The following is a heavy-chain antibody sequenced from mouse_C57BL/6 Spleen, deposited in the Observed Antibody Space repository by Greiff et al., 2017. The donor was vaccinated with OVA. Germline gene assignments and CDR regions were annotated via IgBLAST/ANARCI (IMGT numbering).Heavy chain of an antibody. V-gene: IGHV1-81*01. J-gene: IGHJ1*03. CDR2: IYPRSGNT. CDR3: ERYDRGSSSYWYFDV. CDR1: GYTFTSYG. Sequence: VQLQQSGAELARPGASVKLSCKASGYTFTSYGISWVKQRTGQGLEWIGEIYPRSGNTYYNEKFKGKATLTADKSSSTAYMELRSLTSEDSAVYFGERYDRGSSSYWYFDVWGTGTTVTVSS. D-gene: IGHD1-1*01.